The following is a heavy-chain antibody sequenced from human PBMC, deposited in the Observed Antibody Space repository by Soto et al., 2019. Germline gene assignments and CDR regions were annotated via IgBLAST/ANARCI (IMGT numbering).Heavy chain of an antibody. D-gene: IGHD3-9*01. CDR1: GGTFSSYA. CDR3: ATPNYDILTGYYTDYFDY. V-gene: IGHV1-69*13. CDR2: IIPIFGTA. Sequence: ASVKVSCKASGGTFSSYAISWVRQAPGQGLEWMGGIIPIFGTANYAQKFQGRVTITADESTSTAYMELSSLRSEDTAVYYCATPNYDILTGYYTDYFDYWGQGTLVTVSS. J-gene: IGHJ4*02.